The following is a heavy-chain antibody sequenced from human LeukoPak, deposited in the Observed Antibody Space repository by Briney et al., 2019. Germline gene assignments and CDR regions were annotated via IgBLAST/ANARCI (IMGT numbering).Heavy chain of an antibody. D-gene: IGHD5-24*01. CDR3: AKARGGYNYGYSDY. CDR2: ISWNSGSI. Sequence: GRSLRLSCAASGFTFDDYAMHWVRQAPGKGLEWVSGISWNSGSIGYADSVKGRFTISRDNAKNSLYLQMNSLRAEDTALYYCAKARGGYNYGYSDYWGQGTLVTVSS. V-gene: IGHV3-9*01. J-gene: IGHJ4*02. CDR1: GFTFDDYA.